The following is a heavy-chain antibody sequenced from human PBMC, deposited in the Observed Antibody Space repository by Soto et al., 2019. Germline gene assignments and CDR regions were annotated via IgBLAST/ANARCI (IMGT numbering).Heavy chain of an antibody. CDR1: GFTFSHAW. CDR3: CVVKRLDQYSTSGYWFDP. D-gene: IGHD2-15*01. J-gene: IGHJ5*02. V-gene: IGHV3-15*01. CDR2: IKSKADGETK. Sequence: PGGSLRLSCAASGFTFSHAWMSWVRQAPGKGLEWVGRIKSKADGETKDYGAPVRGRFTISRDDAKDTLYLQMNSLRIEDTAVYYCCVVKRLDQYSTSGYWFDPWGPGT.